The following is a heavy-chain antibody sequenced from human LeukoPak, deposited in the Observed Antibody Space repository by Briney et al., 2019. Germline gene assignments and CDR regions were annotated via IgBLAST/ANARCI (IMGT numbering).Heavy chain of an antibody. Sequence: PSETLSLTCAVYGGSFSGYYWNWIRQPPGKGLEWIGEINHSGSTNYNPSLKSRVTISVDTSKNQFSLKLSSVTAADTAVYYCASRRQWLVRFDYWGQGTLVTVSS. CDR3: ASRRQWLVRFDY. V-gene: IGHV4-34*01. CDR1: GGSFSGYY. CDR2: INHSGST. D-gene: IGHD6-19*01. J-gene: IGHJ4*02.